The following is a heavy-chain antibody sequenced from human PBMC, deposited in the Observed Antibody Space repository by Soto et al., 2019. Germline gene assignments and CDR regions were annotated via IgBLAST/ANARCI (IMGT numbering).Heavy chain of an antibody. D-gene: IGHD3-3*01. V-gene: IGHV3-23*01. CDR2: ISGSGGST. Sequence: GGSLRLSCAASGFTFSSYAMSWVRQAPGKGLEWVSAISGSGGSTYYADSVKGRFTISRDNSKNTLYLQMNSLRAEDTAVYYCAKAYYDFWSGFPGVFYIWGQGTMVTVSS. CDR1: GFTFSSYA. J-gene: IGHJ3*02. CDR3: AKAYYDFWSGFPGVFYI.